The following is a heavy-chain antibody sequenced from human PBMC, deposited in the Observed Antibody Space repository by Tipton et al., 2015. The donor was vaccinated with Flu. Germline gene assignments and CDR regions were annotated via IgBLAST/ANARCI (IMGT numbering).Heavy chain of an antibody. V-gene: IGHV4-4*07. CDR1: GGSLSSFY. D-gene: IGHD3-10*01. CDR3: ARGSGSGTFVIFDF. J-gene: IGHJ5*01. CDR2: VYSSGTT. Sequence: GLVKPSETLSLTCTVSGGSLSSFYWTWIRQSAGKGLEWIGRVYSSGTTNFNPSLKSRLTMSLDASKNQFSLTLNSVTAADTAVYYCARGSGSGTFVIFDFWGQGTLVTVPS.